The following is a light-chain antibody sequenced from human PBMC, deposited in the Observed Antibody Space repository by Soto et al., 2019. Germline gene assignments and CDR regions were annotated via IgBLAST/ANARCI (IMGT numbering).Light chain of an antibody. CDR1: SRDVGYYNY. CDR3: SSYTTSATGV. V-gene: IGLV2-14*01. Sequence: QSALTQPASVSGSPGQSITISCTGTSRDVGYYNYVSWYQQHPGKAPKLMIYDVSNRPSGVSNRFSGSKSGNTASLTISGLQAEDEADYYCSSYTTSATGVFGGGTKLTV. J-gene: IGLJ2*01. CDR2: DVS.